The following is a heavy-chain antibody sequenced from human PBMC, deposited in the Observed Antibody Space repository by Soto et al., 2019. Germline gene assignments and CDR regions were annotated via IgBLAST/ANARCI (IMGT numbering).Heavy chain of an antibody. Sequence: QVQLQESGPGLVKPSETLSLTCSVSGVSTSNHYWTWIRKPPGQGPEWIGCIYYRGTNNYNASFNSRVTISLDTSKNQFSLKLTSVTTADTAVYYCARGGGSPYHDHEFDYWGQGILVTVSS. J-gene: IGHJ4*02. CDR3: ARGGGSPYHDHEFDY. CDR1: GVSTSNHY. D-gene: IGHD2-2*01. CDR2: IYYRGTN. V-gene: IGHV4-59*11.